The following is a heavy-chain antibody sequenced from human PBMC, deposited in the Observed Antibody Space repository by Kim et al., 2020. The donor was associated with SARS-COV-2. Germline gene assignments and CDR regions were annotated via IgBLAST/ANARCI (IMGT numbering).Heavy chain of an antibody. V-gene: IGHV3-11*05. CDR2: LSSSGDYK. CDR3: ARVKLGSSSWYVLDS. D-gene: IGHD6-13*01. Sequence: GGSLRISCSASGFSFSDYYMTWIRQAPGKGLEWLSYLSSSGDYKKYADSVRGRFTISRDNAKNSLYLQINSLRVEDTAMYYCARVKLGSSSWYVLDSWGQGTLVTVSS. CDR1: GFSFSDYY. J-gene: IGHJ4*02.